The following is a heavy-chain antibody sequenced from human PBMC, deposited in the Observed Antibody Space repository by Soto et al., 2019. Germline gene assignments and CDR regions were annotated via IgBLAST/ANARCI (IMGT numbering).Heavy chain of an antibody. CDR2: INPNTGDS. CDR1: GYTFTSYD. CDR3: ARRAETNGWNGFGADKYYFDF. D-gene: IGHD1-1*01. V-gene: IGHV1-8*01. Sequence: ASVKVSCKASGYTFTSYDIYWVLQATGQGLEWMGWINPNTGDSSYAQKFQGRVTMTSDTSITTAHMELSSLRSEDTAVYYCARRAETNGWNGFGADKYYFDFWGQGTLVTVSS. J-gene: IGHJ4*02.